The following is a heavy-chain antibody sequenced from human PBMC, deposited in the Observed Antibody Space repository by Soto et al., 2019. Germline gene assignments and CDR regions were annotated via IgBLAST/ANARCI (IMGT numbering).Heavy chain of an antibody. CDR1: GFTFRNYG. Sequence: GALRPSCAAPGFTFRNYGMNWVRQAPGKGVGGVSYIGLGSSTKYYADSVEGRFTISRDNAKNSLYLQMNSLRAEDTAVYYCARDQLYYNDISGRPLNAFDVWGQGTMVTVSS. V-gene: IGHV3-48*01. CDR2: IGLGSSTK. D-gene: IGHD3-22*01. J-gene: IGHJ3*01. CDR3: ARDQLYYNDISGRPLNAFDV.